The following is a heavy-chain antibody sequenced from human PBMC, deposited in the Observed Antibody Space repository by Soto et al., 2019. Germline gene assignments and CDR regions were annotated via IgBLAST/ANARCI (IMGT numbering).Heavy chain of an antibody. CDR1: GFTFSSYW. CDR3: ARGEQWLVRWVY. CDR2: IKYDGSEK. Sequence: EVHLVESGGGLVQPGGSLRLSCAASGFTFSSYWMSWVRQAPGKGLEWVANIKYDGSEKYYVDSVKGRFTISRDNAKNSVYRQMNSLRDEDAAVYYCARGEQWLVRWVYWGQGTLVTVSS. V-gene: IGHV3-7*04. J-gene: IGHJ4*02. D-gene: IGHD6-19*01.